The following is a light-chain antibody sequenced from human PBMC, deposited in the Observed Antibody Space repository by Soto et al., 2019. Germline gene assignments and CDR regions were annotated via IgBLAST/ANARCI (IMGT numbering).Light chain of an antibody. CDR3: QHYGDFPFT. CDR1: QDITNY. CDR2: GAS. V-gene: IGKV1-33*01. Sequence: DIQMPQSPSSLSASVGDRVTITCQASQDITNYLSWYQQKPGKAPKLLIYGASNLQTGVPSRFSGGGSGTDFTLTIRGLQPEDIATYYCQHYGDFPFTFGPGTKVEI. J-gene: IGKJ3*01.